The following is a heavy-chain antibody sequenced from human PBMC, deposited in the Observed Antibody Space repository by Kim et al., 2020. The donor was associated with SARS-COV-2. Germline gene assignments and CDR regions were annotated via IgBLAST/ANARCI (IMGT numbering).Heavy chain of an antibody. CDR3: AREGWETVNPFDV. D-gene: IGHD1-26*01. J-gene: IGHJ4*02. CDR2: INPNSVNT. CDR1: GYTFTSYD. Sequence: ASVKVSCKASGYTFTSYDINWARQATGQGLEWMGWINPNSVNTGYAQKFQARVTMTRNTSIRTVHMELSSLASDDTAVYFCAREGWETVNPFDVWGQGTLATVSS. V-gene: IGHV1-8*01.